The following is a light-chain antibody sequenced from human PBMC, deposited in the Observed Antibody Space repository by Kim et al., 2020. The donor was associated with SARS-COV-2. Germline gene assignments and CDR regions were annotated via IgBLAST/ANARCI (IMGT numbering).Light chain of an antibody. CDR2: GKN. CDR3: NSRDISGNHVV. Sequence: SSELTQDPAVSVALGQTVRITCQGDSLRNYYASWYQQKPGQAPILVIYGKNNRPSGIPDRFSGSNSGNTASLTITGAQAEDEADYYCNSRDISGNHVVFGGGTQLTVL. J-gene: IGLJ2*01. V-gene: IGLV3-19*01. CDR1: SLRNYY.